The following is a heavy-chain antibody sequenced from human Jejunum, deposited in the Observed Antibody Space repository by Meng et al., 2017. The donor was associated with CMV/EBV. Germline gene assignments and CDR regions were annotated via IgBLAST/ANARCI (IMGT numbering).Heavy chain of an antibody. CDR2: ISPTEAS. CDR3: ARGHCTRTSCYTGAFDH. V-gene: IGHV4-4*02. D-gene: IGHD2-2*02. CDR1: SSSPW. J-gene: IGHJ4*02. Sequence: SSSPWWGWVRPPPGKGLEWIGEISPTEASNYNPSLKSRVSMSVDRSKNQFSLKVRSVTAADTAVYYCARGHCTRTSCYTGAFDHWGQGRLVTVSS.